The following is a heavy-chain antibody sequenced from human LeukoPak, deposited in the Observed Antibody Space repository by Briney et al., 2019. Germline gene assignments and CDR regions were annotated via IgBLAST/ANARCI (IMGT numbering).Heavy chain of an antibody. V-gene: IGHV4-34*01. J-gene: IGHJ3*02. CDR3: ARYLLGYCSSTSCSHYAFDI. D-gene: IGHD2-2*01. Sequence: PSETLSLTCAVYGGSFSSYYWSWIRQPPGKGLEWIGEINHSGSTNHNPSLKSRVTISVDTSKNQFSLKLSSVTAADTAVYYCARYLLGYCSSTSCSHYAFDIWGQGTMVTVSS. CDR2: INHSGST. CDR1: GGSFSSYY.